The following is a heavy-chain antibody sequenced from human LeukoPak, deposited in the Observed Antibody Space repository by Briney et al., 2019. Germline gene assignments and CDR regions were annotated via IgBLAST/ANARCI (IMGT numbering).Heavy chain of an antibody. V-gene: IGHV4-59*01. CDR2: ISDSGRT. D-gene: IGHD4-11*01. Sequence: SETLSLTCTVSGGSIRNYYWSWIRQSPGRGLEWIGDISDSGRTSYSPSLMSRVAISVDMSKSQFSLKVNSVTAADTAVYYYARHAYSNYEHWYFDLGGRSTLVTVSS. CDR1: GGSIRNYY. CDR3: ARHAYSNYEHWYFDL. J-gene: IGHJ2*01.